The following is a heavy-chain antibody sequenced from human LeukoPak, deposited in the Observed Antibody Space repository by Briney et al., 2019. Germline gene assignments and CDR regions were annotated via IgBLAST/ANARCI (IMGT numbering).Heavy chain of an antibody. D-gene: IGHD3-9*01. CDR1: GFTLSDYW. Sequence: PGGSLRLSCVASGFTLSDYWMSWVRQTPGKGLEWVANIKQDGSEKEYVESVKGRFTISRDNAKNSVYLEMSSLRVEDTAVHYCTRGGVVGGRLANWGQGTLVTVSS. J-gene: IGHJ4*02. V-gene: IGHV3-7*01. CDR2: IKQDGSEK. CDR3: TRGGVVGGRLAN.